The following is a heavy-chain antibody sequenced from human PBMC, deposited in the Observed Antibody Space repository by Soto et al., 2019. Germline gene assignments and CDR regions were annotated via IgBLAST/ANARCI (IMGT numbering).Heavy chain of an antibody. CDR2: ITYDGREN. CDR1: GFTFRDYS. Sequence: QVQLVESGGGVVQPGRSLRLSCAASGFTFRDYSMNWVLQAPGKGLEWVAVITYDGRENFYADSVKGRFTSSRDNSKNTLYLHMTGLRPEDTAAYYCASDLPNNCNFEYWGQGTLVTVSS. CDR3: ASDLPNNCNFEY. V-gene: IGHV3-30-3*01. D-gene: IGHD1-20*01. J-gene: IGHJ4*02.